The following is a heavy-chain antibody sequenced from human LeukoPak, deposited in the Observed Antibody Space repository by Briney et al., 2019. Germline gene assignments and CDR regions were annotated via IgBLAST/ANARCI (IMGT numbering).Heavy chain of an antibody. J-gene: IGHJ3*02. V-gene: IGHV3-9*01. Sequence: PGGSLRLSCAASGFTFDDYAMHWVRQAPGKGLEWVSGIGWNSGSIGYADSVKGRFTISRDNAKSSLYLQMNSLRAEDTALYYCAKDNVAVGEMAYAFDIWGQGTMVTVSS. CDR3: AKDNVAVGEMAYAFDI. CDR1: GFTFDDYA. D-gene: IGHD5-24*01. CDR2: IGWNSGSI.